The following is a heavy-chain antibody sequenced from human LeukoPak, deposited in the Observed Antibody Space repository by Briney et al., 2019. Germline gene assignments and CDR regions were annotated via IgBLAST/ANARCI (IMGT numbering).Heavy chain of an antibody. CDR3: ARGRGDFWSGYFFDY. J-gene: IGHJ4*02. Sequence: SETLSLTCAVYGGSFSGYYWSWIRQPPGKGLEWIGYISYSGSTNYNPSLRSRVTISVDTSKNQFSLKLSSVTAADTAVYYCARGRGDFWSGYFFDYWGQGTLVTVSS. CDR1: GGSFSGYY. D-gene: IGHD3-3*01. CDR2: ISYSGST. V-gene: IGHV4-59*12.